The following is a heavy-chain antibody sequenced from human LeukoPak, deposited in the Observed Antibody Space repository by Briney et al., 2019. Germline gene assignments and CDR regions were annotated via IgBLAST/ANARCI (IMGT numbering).Heavy chain of an antibody. Sequence: GGSLRLSCAASGFTFSSYSMNWVRQAPGKGLEWVSSISSSSSYIYHADSVKGRFTISRDNAKNSLYLQMNSLRAEDTAVYYCARGTTVPNWFDPWGQGTLVTVSS. V-gene: IGHV3-21*01. CDR1: GFTFSSYS. J-gene: IGHJ5*02. CDR3: ARGTTVPNWFDP. CDR2: ISSSSSYI. D-gene: IGHD4-11*01.